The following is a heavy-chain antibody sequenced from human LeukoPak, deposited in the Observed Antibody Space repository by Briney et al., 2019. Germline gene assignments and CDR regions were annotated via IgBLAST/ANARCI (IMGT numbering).Heavy chain of an antibody. Sequence: PGGSLRLSCAASGSTFSSYSMNWVRQAPGKGLEWVSSISSSSSYIYYADSVKGRFTISRDNAKNSLYLQMNSLRAEDTAVYYCARDLPLYYYDSSGYYSDWGQGTLVTVSS. CDR2: ISSSSSYI. V-gene: IGHV3-21*01. CDR1: GSTFSSYS. CDR3: ARDLPLYYYDSSGYYSD. J-gene: IGHJ4*02. D-gene: IGHD3-22*01.